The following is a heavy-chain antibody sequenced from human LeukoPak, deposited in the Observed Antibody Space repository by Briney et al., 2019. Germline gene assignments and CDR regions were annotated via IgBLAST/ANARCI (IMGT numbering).Heavy chain of an antibody. V-gene: IGHV1-69*01. J-gene: IGHJ5*02. CDR3: ASFLGEGCSSTSCYIASWFDP. CDR1: GGTFSSYA. Sequence: SVKVSCKASGGTFSSYAISWVRRAPGQGLEWMGGIIPIFGTANYAQKFQGRVTITADESTSTAYMELSSLRSEDTAVYYCASFLGEGCSSTSCYIASWFDPWGQGTLVTVSS. CDR2: IIPIFGTA. D-gene: IGHD2-2*02.